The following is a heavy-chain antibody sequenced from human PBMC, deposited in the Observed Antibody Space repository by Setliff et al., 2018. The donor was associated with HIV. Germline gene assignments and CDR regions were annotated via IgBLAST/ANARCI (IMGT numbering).Heavy chain of an antibody. J-gene: IGHJ6*03. Sequence: GSLRLSCTASGFSFDDYALTWVRQAPGKGLEWVSSISGSGNSAYYADSVKGRFTISRDTSKNTLFLQINSLRPEDTAVYYCARISVASRYNSDMDVWGKGTTVTVSS. CDR2: ISGSGNSA. D-gene: IGHD5-12*01. CDR1: GFSFDDYA. CDR3: ARISVASRYNSDMDV. V-gene: IGHV3-23*01.